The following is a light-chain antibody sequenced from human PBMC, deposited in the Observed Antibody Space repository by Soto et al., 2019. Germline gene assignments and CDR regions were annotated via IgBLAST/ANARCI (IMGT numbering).Light chain of an antibody. V-gene: IGLV4-69*01. CDR3: QTWGSGIRVV. CDR1: SGHSSYA. CDR2: VNSNGSH. Sequence: QPVLTQSPSASASLGASVKLTCTLSSGHSSYAIAWHQQQPEKGPRYLMKVNSNGSHSKGDGIPDRFSGSSSGAERYLTISSLQSEDEADYYCQTWGSGIRVVFGGGTQLTVL. J-gene: IGLJ2*01.